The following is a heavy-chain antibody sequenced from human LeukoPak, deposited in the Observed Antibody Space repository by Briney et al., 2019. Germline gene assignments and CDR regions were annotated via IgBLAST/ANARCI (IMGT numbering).Heavy chain of an antibody. CDR2: ISSSSSYI. J-gene: IGHJ6*03. CDR1: GFTFSSYI. Sequence: PGGSLRLSCAASGFTFSSYIMNWVRQAPGKGLEWVSSISSSSSYIYYADSVKGRFTISRDNAKNTLYLQMNSLRAEDTAVYYCARDGQGIADDYMDVWGEGTTVTVSS. V-gene: IGHV3-21*01. D-gene: IGHD6-13*01. CDR3: ARDGQGIADDYMDV.